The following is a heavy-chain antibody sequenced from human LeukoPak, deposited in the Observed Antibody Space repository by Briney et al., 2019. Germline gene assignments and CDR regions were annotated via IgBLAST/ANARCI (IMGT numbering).Heavy chain of an antibody. CDR2: ISWNSGNI. J-gene: IGHJ6*02. CDR3: ARDLDLDV. D-gene: IGHD1-1*01. Sequence: PGGSLRLSCVASGFTFDDYAMHWVRQAPGKGLEWVSGISWNSGNIGYGDSVKGRFTISRDNAKNSLYLQMNSLRAEDTAVYYCARDLDLDVWGQGTTVTVSS. CDR1: GFTFDDYA. V-gene: IGHV3-9*01.